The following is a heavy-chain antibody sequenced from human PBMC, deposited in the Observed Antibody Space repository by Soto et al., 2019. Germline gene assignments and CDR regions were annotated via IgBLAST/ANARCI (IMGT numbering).Heavy chain of an antibody. V-gene: IGHV3-7*03. CDR3: ARGPAYSDYSNDRFFDS. CDR2: IKKDGTEK. D-gene: IGHD3-16*01. J-gene: IGHJ4*02. CDR1: GFTFSGYW. Sequence: EVHLVESGGGFVQPGGSLRLACAASGFTFSGYWMTWVRQAPGKGLEWVADIKKDGTEKYYVDSVKGPFTNSRDNAKKSVYLQMNGLTVEDTAVYRCARGPAYSDYSNDRFFDSWGQGALVTVSS.